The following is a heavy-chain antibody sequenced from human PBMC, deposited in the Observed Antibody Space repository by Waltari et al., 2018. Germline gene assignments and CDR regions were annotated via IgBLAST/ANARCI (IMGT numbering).Heavy chain of an antibody. Sequence: QLVQSGAEVKKPGASVKVSCKGSGYIFSNYGVTWVRQAPGQGLEWMGGISGYNGDAKYEEKFEGRVTMTRDTATSTAYMEIRGLRSDDTAVYFCARDDVDSSAFGGFWGQGTQVTVSS. CDR1: GYIFSNYG. D-gene: IGHD3-16*01. V-gene: IGHV1-18*01. J-gene: IGHJ4*02. CDR3: ARDDVDSSAFGGF. CDR2: ISGYNGDA.